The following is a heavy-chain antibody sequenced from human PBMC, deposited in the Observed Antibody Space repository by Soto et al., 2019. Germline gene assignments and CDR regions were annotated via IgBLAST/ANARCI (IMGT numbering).Heavy chain of an antibody. J-gene: IGHJ4*02. CDR1: GFTFTSYA. CDR2: INGGSGNT. V-gene: IGHV1-3*01. CDR3: ARVPPWGNSAGDYYIQHYDS. Sequence: QVQLVQSGAEVKRPGASVTVSCKSSGFTFTSYAIHWLRQAPGQRPQWMGWINGGSGNTKYSQDFQGRVTFTRDTFAITAYLELSSLRSEDTAVYYCARVPPWGNSAGDYYIQHYDSWGQGTPVTVSS. D-gene: IGHD3-10*01.